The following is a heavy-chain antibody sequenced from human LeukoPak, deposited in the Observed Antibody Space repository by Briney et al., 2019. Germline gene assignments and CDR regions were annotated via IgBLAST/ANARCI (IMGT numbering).Heavy chain of an antibody. D-gene: IGHD6-13*01. CDR2: IYSDNT. J-gene: IGHJ4*02. Sequence: GGSLRLSCTVSGFTVSSNSMSWVRQAPGKGLEWVSFIYSDNTHYSDSVKGRFTISRDNSKNTLYLQMNSLRAEDTAVYYCARDGSYSSSWYFDYWGQGTLVTVSS. CDR1: GFTVSSNS. CDR3: ARDGSYSSSWYFDY. V-gene: IGHV3-53*01.